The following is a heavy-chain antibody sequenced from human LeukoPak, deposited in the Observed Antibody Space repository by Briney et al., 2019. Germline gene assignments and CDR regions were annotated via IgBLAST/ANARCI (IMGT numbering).Heavy chain of an antibody. J-gene: IGHJ5*02. CDR1: GGTFSSYA. CDR2: IIPILGIA. CDR3: ASTGSYYDFWSGYSPQFDP. D-gene: IGHD3-3*01. V-gene: IGHV1-69*04. Sequence: SVKVSCKASGGTFSSYAISWVRQAPGQGLEWMGRIIPILGIANYAQKFQGRVTITADKSTSTAYMELSSLRSEDTAVYYCASTGSYYDFWSGYSPQFDPWGQGTLVTVSS.